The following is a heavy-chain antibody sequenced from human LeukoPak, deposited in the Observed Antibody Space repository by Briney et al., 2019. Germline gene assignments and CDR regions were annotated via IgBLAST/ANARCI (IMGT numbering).Heavy chain of an antibody. CDR3: ARSIVVVPAAITHFYYYYGMDV. CDR1: GYTFTSYG. D-gene: IGHD2-2*02. J-gene: IGHJ6*02. Sequence: ASVKVSCKASGYTFTSYGISWVRQAPGQGLEWMGWISAYNGNTNYAQKFQGRVTMTRDTSTSTVYMELSSLRSEDTAVYYCARSIVVVPAAITHFYYYYGMDVWGQGTTVTVSS. V-gene: IGHV1-18*01. CDR2: ISAYNGNT.